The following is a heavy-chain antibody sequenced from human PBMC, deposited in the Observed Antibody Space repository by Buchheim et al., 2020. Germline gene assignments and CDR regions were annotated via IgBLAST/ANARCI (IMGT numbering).Heavy chain of an antibody. CDR2: IYHSGST. Sequence: QVQLQESGPGLVKPSGTLSLTCAVSGGSISSSNWWSWVRQPPGKGLEWIGEIYHSGSTNYNPSLKCRVIIPVDKSKNQFSLKLSSVTAADTAVYYCASLGGGYCSSTSCSYWFDPWGQGTL. V-gene: IGHV4-4*02. J-gene: IGHJ5*02. D-gene: IGHD2-2*01. CDR1: GGSISSSNW. CDR3: ASLGGGYCSSTSCSYWFDP.